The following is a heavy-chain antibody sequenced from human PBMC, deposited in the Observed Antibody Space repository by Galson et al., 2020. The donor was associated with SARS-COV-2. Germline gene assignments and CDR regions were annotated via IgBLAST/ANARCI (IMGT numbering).Heavy chain of an antibody. D-gene: IGHD1-26*01. Sequence: GSLRLSCAASGFTFEDYAMPWVRQAPGKGLEWVSLISWDGRSTYSADSVKGRFTISRDNSKNSLYLQMNSLRVEDTAFYYCAKDPSWGVGATAAPSFDYWGRGTLVTVSS. CDR1: GFTFEDYA. V-gene: IGHV3-43D*04. CDR3: AKDPSWGVGATAAPSFDY. J-gene: IGHJ4*02. CDR2: ISWDGRST.